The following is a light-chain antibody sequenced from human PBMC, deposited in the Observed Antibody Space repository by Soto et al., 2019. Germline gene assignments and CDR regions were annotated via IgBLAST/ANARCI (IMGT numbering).Light chain of an antibody. V-gene: IGKV3-15*01. CDR1: QSVSSN. CDR2: GAS. J-gene: IGKJ1*01. Sequence: EIVMTQSPVTLSVSPGERATLSSRASQSVSSNLAWYQQKPGQAPRLLIYGASTRATGVPARFSGSGSGTEFTLTISSLQSEDFAVYYCQHYNNWPPWTFGQGTKVEIK. CDR3: QHYNNWPPWT.